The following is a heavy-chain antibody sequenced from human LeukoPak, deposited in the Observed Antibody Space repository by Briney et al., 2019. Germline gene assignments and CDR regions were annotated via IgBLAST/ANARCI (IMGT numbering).Heavy chain of an antibody. CDR1: GYTFTGYY. V-gene: IGHV1-2*02. D-gene: IGHD3-22*01. CDR2: INPNSGGT. Sequence: GASVKVSCKASGYTFTGYYMHWVRQAPGQGLEWMGWINPNSGGTNYAQKFQGRVTMTRDTSISTAYMELSRLRSDDTAVYYCARGGYYYDSSGYYSHDYWGQGTLVTVSS. CDR3: ARGGYYYDSSGYYSHDY. J-gene: IGHJ4*02.